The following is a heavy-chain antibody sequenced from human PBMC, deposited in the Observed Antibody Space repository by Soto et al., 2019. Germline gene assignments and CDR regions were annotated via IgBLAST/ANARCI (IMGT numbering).Heavy chain of an antibody. Sequence: ASVKVSCKASGYTFTGYYMHWVRQAPGQGLEWMGWINPNSGGTNYAQKFQGWVTMTRDTSISTAYMELSRLRSDDTAVYYCVKDRSSRYLSGLFFDLWGAGIVVTVSS. CDR2: INPNSGGT. V-gene: IGHV1-2*04. CDR1: GYTFTGYY. D-gene: IGHD1-26*01. J-gene: IGHJ4*02. CDR3: VKDRSSRYLSGLFFDL.